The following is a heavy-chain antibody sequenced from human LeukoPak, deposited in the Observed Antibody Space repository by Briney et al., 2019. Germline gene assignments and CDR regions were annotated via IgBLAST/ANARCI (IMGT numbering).Heavy chain of an antibody. Sequence: GGSLRLSCAASGFTFSSYGMHWVRQAPGKGLEWVAFIRYDGSNKYYADSVKGRFTISRDNSKNTLYLQMNSLRAEDAAVYYCAKEAASPPEDWFDPWGQGTLVTVSS. CDR1: GFTFSSYG. CDR3: AKEAASPPEDWFDP. CDR2: IRYDGSNK. V-gene: IGHV3-30*02. J-gene: IGHJ5*02. D-gene: IGHD6-25*01.